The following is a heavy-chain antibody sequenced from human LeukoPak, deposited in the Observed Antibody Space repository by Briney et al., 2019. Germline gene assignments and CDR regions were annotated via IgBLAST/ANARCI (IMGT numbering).Heavy chain of an antibody. Sequence: GGSLRLSCAASGFTFSSYAMSWVRQAPGKGLEWVSAISTTGDITYYADSVKGRFTISRDNSKNTLYLQMNSLRAEDTALYYCAKDLGIAAVGTVYWGQGTLVIVSS. J-gene: IGHJ4*02. V-gene: IGHV3-23*01. CDR2: ISTTGDIT. CDR3: AKDLGIAAVGTVY. CDR1: GFTFSSYA. D-gene: IGHD6-13*01.